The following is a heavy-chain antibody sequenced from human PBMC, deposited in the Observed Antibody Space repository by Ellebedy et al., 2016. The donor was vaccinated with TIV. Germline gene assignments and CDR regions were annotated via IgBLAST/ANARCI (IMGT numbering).Heavy chain of an antibody. CDR2: MYNSGNT. CDR3: ARISEGRREMIRGGLGGTKRTYWLDS. CDR1: GASISSGGYF. D-gene: IGHD1-1*01. J-gene: IGHJ5*01. Sequence: SETLSLXXAVTGASISSGGYFWAWIRRRPEKGLETIMYMYNSGNTFSSPSLKSRASMSADPTKNEFSLKLGSVTAADTAIYFCARISEGRREMIRGGLGGTKRTYWLDSWGPGTQVIVSS. V-gene: IGHV4-31*11.